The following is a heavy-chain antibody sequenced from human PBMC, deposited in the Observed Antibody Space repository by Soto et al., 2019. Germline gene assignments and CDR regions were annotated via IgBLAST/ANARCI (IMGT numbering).Heavy chain of an antibody. V-gene: IGHV3-7*01. CDR3: ARVKDGVRGAFDI. J-gene: IGHJ3*02. D-gene: IGHD2-8*01. Sequence: GGSLRLSCAASGFTFSSYWMSWVRQAPGKGLEWVANIKQDGSEKYYVDSVKGRFTISRDNAKNSLYLQMNSLRAEDTAVYYCARVKDGVRGAFDIWGQGTMVTVSS. CDR2: IKQDGSEK. CDR1: GFTFSSYW.